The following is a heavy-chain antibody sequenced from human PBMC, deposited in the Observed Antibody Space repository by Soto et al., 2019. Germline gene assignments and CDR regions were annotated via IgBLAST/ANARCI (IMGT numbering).Heavy chain of an antibody. J-gene: IGHJ5*02. Sequence: PSETLSLTCAVYGGSFSGYYWSRIRQPPGKGLEWIGEINHSGSTNYNPSLKSRVTISVDTSKNQFSLKLSSVTAADTAVYYCARKAGTNWFDPWGQGTLVTVSS. CDR2: INHSGST. V-gene: IGHV4-34*01. D-gene: IGHD6-19*01. CDR3: ARKAGTNWFDP. CDR1: GGSFSGYY.